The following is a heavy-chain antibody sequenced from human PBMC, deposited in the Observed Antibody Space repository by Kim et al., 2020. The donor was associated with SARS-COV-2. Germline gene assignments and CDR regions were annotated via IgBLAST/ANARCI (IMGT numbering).Heavy chain of an antibody. Sequence: KGRFTISRDKSKNTLYLQMNSLRAEDTAVYYCATSGITMIGNYYYYGMDVWGQGTTVTVSS. D-gene: IGHD3-22*01. CDR3: ATSGITMIGNYYYYGMDV. J-gene: IGHJ6*02. V-gene: IGHV3-53*01.